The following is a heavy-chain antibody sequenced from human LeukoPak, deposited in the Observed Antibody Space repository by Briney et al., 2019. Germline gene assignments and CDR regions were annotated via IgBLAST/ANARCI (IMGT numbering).Heavy chain of an antibody. CDR2: IYHSGST. Sequence: SETLSLTCAVSGYSISSGFYWGWIPQPPGKGLEWIGSIYHSGSTYYNPSLQSRVTISVDTSKNQFSVKLSSVTAADTAVYYCARDSRGYDYGFDYWGQGTLVAVSS. CDR1: GYSISSGFY. V-gene: IGHV4-38-2*02. J-gene: IGHJ4*02. D-gene: IGHD5-12*01. CDR3: ARDSRGYDYGFDY.